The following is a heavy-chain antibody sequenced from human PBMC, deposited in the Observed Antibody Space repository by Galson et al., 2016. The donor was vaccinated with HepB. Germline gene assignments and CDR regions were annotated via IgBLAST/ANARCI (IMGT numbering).Heavy chain of an antibody. D-gene: IGHD6-19*01. Sequence: SLRLSCAASGFSFSTHAMTWVRQAPGKGLEWVSFISGSGDAAKFADSVKGPFTISRDNSESTLYLQMNSLRAEDTAVYYCAKIVHNSSAWYPPTFDHWGQGNLVTVSS. CDR2: ISGSGDAA. CDR3: AKIVHNSSAWYPPTFDH. V-gene: IGHV3-23*01. J-gene: IGHJ4*02. CDR1: GFSFSTHA.